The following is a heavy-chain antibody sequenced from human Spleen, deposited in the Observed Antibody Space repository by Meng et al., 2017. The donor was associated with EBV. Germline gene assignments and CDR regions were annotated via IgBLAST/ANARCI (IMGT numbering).Heavy chain of an antibody. CDR3: AIDLECVGGSCYLFHY. CDR1: GGTFNNYA. Sequence: QVLLVQAGAEVKKAGSSVKVSCKASGGTFNNYAISWVRQAPGQGLEWMGGIVPVLGATDYAQKFQGRVSITADKSSSTAYMELRSLRSEDTAMYYCAIDLECVGGSCYLFHYWGQGTLVTVSS. CDR2: IVPVLGAT. V-gene: IGHV1-69*06. J-gene: IGHJ4*02. D-gene: IGHD2-15*01.